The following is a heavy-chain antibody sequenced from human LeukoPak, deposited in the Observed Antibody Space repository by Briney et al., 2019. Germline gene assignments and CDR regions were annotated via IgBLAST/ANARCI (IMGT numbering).Heavy chain of an antibody. CDR1: GFTVSSNY. Sequence: PGGSLRLSCAASGFTVSSNYMSWVRQAPGKGLEWVSVISSGGSTYYADSVKGRFTISRDNSKNTLYLQMNSLRAEDTAVYYCARQRYNWNDLSYYYYMDVWGKGTTVTVSS. CDR3: ARQRYNWNDLSYYYYMDV. D-gene: IGHD1-1*01. CDR2: ISSGGST. J-gene: IGHJ6*03. V-gene: IGHV3-53*01.